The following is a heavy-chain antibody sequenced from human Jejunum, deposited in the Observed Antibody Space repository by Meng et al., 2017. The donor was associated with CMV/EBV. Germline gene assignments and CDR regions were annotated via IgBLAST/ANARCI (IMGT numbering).Heavy chain of an antibody. V-gene: IGHV3-21*01. CDR2: ISSSSSYI. CDR1: GFPFSSYS. D-gene: IGHD1-26*01. CDR3: ARGGYSGNFDY. J-gene: IGHJ4*02. Sequence: AASGFPFSSYSMIWVRQAPGKGLEWVSSISSSSSYIYHADSVKGRFTISRDNAKNSLYLQMNSLRAEDTAVYYCARGGYSGNFDYWGQGTLVTVSS.